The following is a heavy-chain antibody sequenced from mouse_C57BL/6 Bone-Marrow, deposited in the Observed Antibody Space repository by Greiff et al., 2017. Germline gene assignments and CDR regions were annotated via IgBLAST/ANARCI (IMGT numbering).Heavy chain of an antibody. V-gene: IGHV1-54*01. CDR2: IYPGSGGT. CDR3: ARIRRGMDY. CDR1: GYAFTNYL. Sequence: QVQLQQSGAELVRPGTSVKVSCKASGYAFTNYLIEWVKQRPGQGLEWIGVIYPGSGGTNYNEKFKGKATLTADTSSSPAYMQLSSLTSEDSAVYFCARIRRGMDYWGQGTSVTVSS. D-gene: IGHD2-12*01. J-gene: IGHJ4*01.